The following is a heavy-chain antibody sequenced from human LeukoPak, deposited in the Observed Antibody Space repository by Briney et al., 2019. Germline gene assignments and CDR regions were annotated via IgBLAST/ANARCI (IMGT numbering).Heavy chain of an antibody. J-gene: IGHJ5*02. CDR3: ARVLLTSGSST. CDR1: GGSISRYY. Sequence: SETLSLTCTVSGGSISRYYWSWIRQPPGKGLEWIGYIYYSGITNFNPSLKSRVTMSVDTSKNQFSLKVSSVTAADTAVYYCARVLLTSGSSTWGQGTLVTVSS. D-gene: IGHD3-22*01. CDR2: IYYSGIT. V-gene: IGHV4-59*01.